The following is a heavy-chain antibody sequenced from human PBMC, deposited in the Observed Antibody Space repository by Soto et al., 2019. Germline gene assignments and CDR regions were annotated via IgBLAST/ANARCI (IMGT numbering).Heavy chain of an antibody. CDR1: GFTCSMYW. CDR3: TRGPRSTSTGAGAF. D-gene: IGHD3-10*01. J-gene: IGHJ4*02. V-gene: IGHV3-74*01. CDR2: INDDGIST. Sequence: GGSLRLSCAASGFTCSMYWMHWVRQVPGKGPEWVSRINDDGISTNYADSVKGRFTISRDNAKNTLYLQMNALRVEDTAVYYCTRGPRSTSTGAGAFRGQGTLVTVSS.